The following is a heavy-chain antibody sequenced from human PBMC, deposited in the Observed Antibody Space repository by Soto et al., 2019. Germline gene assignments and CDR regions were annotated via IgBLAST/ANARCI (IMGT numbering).Heavy chain of an antibody. V-gene: IGHV4-59*08. CDR2: IYYRGNT. D-gene: IGHD2-2*01. CDR1: GDSSSSYY. CDR3: ARLHCNSPNCVPLDP. J-gene: IGHJ5*02. Sequence: LETLPHTCTVSGDSSSSYYWSWIRQPTGKGLEWIGYIYYRGNTNYNPSLKSRLTISVDTSKNQFSLKLSSVTAADTAVYYCARLHCNSPNCVPLDPWGQGTLVTVSS.